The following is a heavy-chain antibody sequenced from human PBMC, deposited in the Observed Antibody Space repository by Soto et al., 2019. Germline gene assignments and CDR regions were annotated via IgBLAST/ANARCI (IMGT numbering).Heavy chain of an antibody. J-gene: IGHJ5*02. CDR1: GFTFSSYG. V-gene: IGHV3-30*18. CDR2: ISYDGSNK. D-gene: IGHD6-6*01. Sequence: QVQLVESGGGVVQPGRSLRLSCAASGFTFSSYGMHWVRQAPGKGLEWVAVISYDGSNKDYADSVKGRFTISRGNSKSTLYLQMNSQRAEDTAVYYGAKDRSLDARPGWFDPWGQGTLVTVSS. CDR3: AKDRSLDARPGWFDP.